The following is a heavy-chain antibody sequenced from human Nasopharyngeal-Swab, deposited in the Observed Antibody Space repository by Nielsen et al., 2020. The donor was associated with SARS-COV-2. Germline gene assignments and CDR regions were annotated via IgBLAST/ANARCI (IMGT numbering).Heavy chain of an antibody. V-gene: IGHV5-51*01. CDR3: ARGTGNYWGRFDY. J-gene: IGHJ4*02. Sequence: GASLKISCKGSGYTFTNYWIGWVRPMPGKGLEWMGLIYPDDSDTTYSPSFQGQVTLSADKSISTAYLQWSSLKASDTAMYYCARGTGNYWGRFDYWGQGTLVTVSS. D-gene: IGHD1-26*01. CDR2: IYPDDSDT. CDR1: GYTFTNYW.